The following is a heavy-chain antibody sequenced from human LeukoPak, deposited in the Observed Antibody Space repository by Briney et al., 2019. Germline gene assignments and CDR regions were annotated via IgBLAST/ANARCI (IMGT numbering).Heavy chain of an antibody. Sequence: GGSLRLSCAASGFTFSSYSMNWVRQAPGKGLEWVSSISSSSSYIYYADSVKGRFTISRDNAKNSLYLQMNSLRAEDTAVYYCARDKIAAAGISSEFDYWGQGTLVTVSS. D-gene: IGHD6-13*01. CDR1: GFTFSSYS. CDR2: ISSSSSYI. J-gene: IGHJ4*02. CDR3: ARDKIAAAGISSEFDY. V-gene: IGHV3-21*01.